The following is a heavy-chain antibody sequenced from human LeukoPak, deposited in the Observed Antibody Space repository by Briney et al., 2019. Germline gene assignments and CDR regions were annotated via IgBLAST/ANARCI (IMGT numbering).Heavy chain of an antibody. CDR1: GFTFSSYA. Sequence: GGSLRLSCAASGFTFSSYAMSWVRQAPGKGLEWVSAISGSGGSTYYADSVKGRFTISRDNSKNTLYLQMNSLRAEDTAVYYCARAVGAAGPYYYGMDVWGQGTTVTVSS. J-gene: IGHJ6*02. D-gene: IGHD6-13*01. V-gene: IGHV3-23*01. CDR2: ISGSGGST. CDR3: ARAVGAAGPYYYGMDV.